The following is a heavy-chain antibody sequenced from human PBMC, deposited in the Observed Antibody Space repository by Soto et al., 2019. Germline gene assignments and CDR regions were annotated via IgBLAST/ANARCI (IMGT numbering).Heavy chain of an antibody. J-gene: IGHJ4*02. D-gene: IGHD3-3*01. CDR1: GFTFSSYA. V-gene: IGHV3-23*01. CDR3: AIGTYYDFWSGKTPKDY. CDR2: ISGSGGST. Sequence: GSLRLSCATSGFTFSSYAMSWVRQAPGEGLEWVSAISGSGGSTYYADSVKGRFTISRDNSKNTLYLQMNSLRAEDTAVYYCAIGTYYDFWSGKTPKDYWGQGTLVTVSS.